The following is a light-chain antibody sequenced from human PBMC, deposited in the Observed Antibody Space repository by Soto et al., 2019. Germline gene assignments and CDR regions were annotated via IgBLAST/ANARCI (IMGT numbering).Light chain of an antibody. Sequence: DIQLTQSPSFLSASVGDRVTITCRASQGISSYLAWYQQKPGKAPKLLIYAASTLQTGVPSRFSGSGSGTEFTPTNSSLQPEDFATYYCQQPNGLTFGGGTKVEIK. V-gene: IGKV1-9*01. CDR3: QQPNGLT. CDR2: AAS. CDR1: QGISSY. J-gene: IGKJ4*01.